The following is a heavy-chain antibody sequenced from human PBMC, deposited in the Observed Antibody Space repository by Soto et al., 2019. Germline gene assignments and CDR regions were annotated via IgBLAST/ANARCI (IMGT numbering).Heavy chain of an antibody. V-gene: IGHV3-33*08. J-gene: IGHJ4*02. CDR2: IWSDGNNK. CDR3: ARDYSSYGPFDY. CDR1: GFTFSSYG. D-gene: IGHD5-18*01. Sequence: PGGSLRLSCAASGFTFSSYGMHWVRQAPGKGLEWVAVIWSDGNNKYYADSVKGRFTISRDNAKNSLYLQMNSLRAEDTAVYYCARDYSSYGPFDYWGQGTLVTVSS.